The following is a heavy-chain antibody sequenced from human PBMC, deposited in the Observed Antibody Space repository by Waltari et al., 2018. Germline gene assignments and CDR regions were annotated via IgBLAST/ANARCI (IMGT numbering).Heavy chain of an antibody. Sequence: QVQLQESGPGRVKPSETLSLTCTVSGASMDNYYWNWIRQPAGKGLEWIGRIYSSGFPNYKPSLEGRVTMSVDTSKNQLSLEVRSVTAADTAVYYCARDLSEGWFGDQSPLGYWGQGTVVTVSA. J-gene: IGHJ4*02. D-gene: IGHD3-10*01. V-gene: IGHV4-4*07. CDR1: GASMDNYY. CDR3: ARDLSEGWFGDQSPLGY. CDR2: IYSSGFP.